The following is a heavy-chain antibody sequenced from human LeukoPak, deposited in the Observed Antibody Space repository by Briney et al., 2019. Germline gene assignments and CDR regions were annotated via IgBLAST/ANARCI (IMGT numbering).Heavy chain of an antibody. CDR2: IYHSGST. Sequence: PSETLSLTCSVSGGSISSYYWSWIRQPPGEGLEWIGYIYHSGSTNYNPSLKSRVTISVDTSKNQFSLKLSSVTAADPAVYYCARRKYYGSGYTLDVGGQGTTVTVSS. J-gene: IGHJ6*02. D-gene: IGHD3-10*01. CDR1: GGSISSYY. V-gene: IGHV4-59*08. CDR3: ARRKYYGSGYTLDV.